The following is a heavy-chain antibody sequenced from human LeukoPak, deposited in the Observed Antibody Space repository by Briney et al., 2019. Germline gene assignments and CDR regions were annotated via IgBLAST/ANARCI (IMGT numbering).Heavy chain of an antibody. V-gene: IGHV3-21*01. D-gene: IGHD1-1*01. CDR3: VRDFNTITTAFLVY. CDR2: IITRTGHI. Sequence: ERGGSLTLSCAPSGLTFSSYCMHWVRQAPGEGLGWVSSIITRTGHIYYTHSVKGRFTISRNNAKNSLYLQMNSLGAEDTAVYYCVRDFNTITTAFLVYWGPGTLVTVSS. CDR1: GLTFSSYC. J-gene: IGHJ4*01.